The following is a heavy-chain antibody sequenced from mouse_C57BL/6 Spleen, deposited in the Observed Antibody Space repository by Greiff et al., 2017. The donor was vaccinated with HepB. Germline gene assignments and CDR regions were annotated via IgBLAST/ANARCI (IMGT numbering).Heavy chain of an antibody. CDR2: IRNKANGYTT. Sequence: DVHLVESGGGLVQPGGSLSLSCAASGFTFTDYYMSWVRQPPGKALEWLGFIRNKANGYTTEYSASVKGRFTISRDNSQSILYLQMNALRAEDSPTYYCARRGSTTRVFDYWGQGTTLTVSS. CDR3: ARRGSTTRVFDY. J-gene: IGHJ2*01. V-gene: IGHV7-3*01. CDR1: GFTFTDYY. D-gene: IGHD2-14*01.